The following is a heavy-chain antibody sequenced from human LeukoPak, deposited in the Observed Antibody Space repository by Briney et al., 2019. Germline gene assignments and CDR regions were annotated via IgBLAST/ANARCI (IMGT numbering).Heavy chain of an antibody. Sequence: GGSLRLSCVGSGFTFSSLWMSWVRQIPGKGLEWVANIKQDGSEVYYVDSVKGRFTISRDNAKNSLYLQMNSLRAEDTAVYYCARLRSFDYWGQGTLVTVSS. D-gene: IGHD4-17*01. CDR2: IKQDGSEV. V-gene: IGHV3-7*01. CDR3: ARLRSFDY. J-gene: IGHJ4*02. CDR1: GFTFSSLW.